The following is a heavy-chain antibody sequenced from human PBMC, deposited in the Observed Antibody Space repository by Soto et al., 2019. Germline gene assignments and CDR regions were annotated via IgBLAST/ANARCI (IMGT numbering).Heavy chain of an antibody. D-gene: IGHD3-22*01. V-gene: IGHV1-18*04. J-gene: IGHJ3*02. CDR1: GYTFTSYG. CDR2: ISAYNGNT. CDR3: ASGRYYYDSSGYYRDAFDI. Sequence: AASVKVSCKASGYTFTSYGISWVRQAPGQGLEWMGWISAYNGNTNYAQKLQGRVTMTTDTSTSTAYMELRSLRPDDTAVYYCASGRYYYDSSGYYRDAFDIWGQGTMVTVSS.